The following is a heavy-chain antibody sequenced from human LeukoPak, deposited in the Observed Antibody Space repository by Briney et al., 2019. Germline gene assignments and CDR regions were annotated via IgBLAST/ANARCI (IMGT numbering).Heavy chain of an antibody. J-gene: IGHJ6*03. CDR3: ARTTEGYCSSASCFGFSYSYYMDV. V-gene: IGHV4-59*01. Sequence: SETLSLTCTVSGGSISSYYWSWIRQPPGKGLEWIGYIYYSGSNNYNPSLKSRVTISVDTSKNQFPLKLSSVIAADTAVYYCARTTEGYCSSASCFGFSYSYYMDVWGKGTTVTISS. CDR2: IYYSGSN. D-gene: IGHD2-2*01. CDR1: GGSISSYY.